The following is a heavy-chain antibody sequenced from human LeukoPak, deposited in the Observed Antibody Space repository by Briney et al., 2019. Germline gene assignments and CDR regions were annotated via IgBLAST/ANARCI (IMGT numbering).Heavy chain of an antibody. D-gene: IGHD5-12*01. Sequence: KPSETLSLTCTVSGGSISSSSYYWGWIRQPPGKGLEWTGSIYYSGSTYYNPSLKSRVTISVDTSKNQFSLKLSSVTAADTAVYYCARVASGYVNIGWFDPWGQGTLVTVSS. CDR2: IYYSGST. V-gene: IGHV4-39*07. CDR3: ARVASGYVNIGWFDP. CDR1: GGSISSSSYY. J-gene: IGHJ5*02.